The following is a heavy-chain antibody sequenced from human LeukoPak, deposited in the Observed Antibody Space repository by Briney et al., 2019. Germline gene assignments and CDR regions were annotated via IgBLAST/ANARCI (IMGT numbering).Heavy chain of an antibody. Sequence: GGSLRLSCAASGFTFSSYWMSWVRQAPGKGLEWVSYIRSSSRTIYYADSVKGRFTISRDNAKNLLYLQMNSLRAEDTAVYYCARDGSGRVPEMSAPDYWGQGTLVTVSS. CDR3: ARDGSGRVPEMSAPDY. J-gene: IGHJ4*02. CDR1: GFTFSSYW. V-gene: IGHV3-48*01. CDR2: IRSSSRTI. D-gene: IGHD3-10*01.